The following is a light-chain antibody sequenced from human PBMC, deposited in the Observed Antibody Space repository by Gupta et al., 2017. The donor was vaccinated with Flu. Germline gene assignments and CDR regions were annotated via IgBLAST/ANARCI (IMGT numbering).Light chain of an antibody. CDR1: SSDVGGYSY. V-gene: IGLV2-11*01. Sequence: QSALAQPRSVSGSPGQSVTISCTGTSSDVGGYSYVSWYQQHPGKAPKLIIYDVSKRPSGVPDRFSGSKSGNTASLTISGLQAEDEADYCCCSYAGIYRLVFGGGTKLTVL. CDR2: DVS. J-gene: IGLJ3*02. CDR3: CSYAGIYRLV.